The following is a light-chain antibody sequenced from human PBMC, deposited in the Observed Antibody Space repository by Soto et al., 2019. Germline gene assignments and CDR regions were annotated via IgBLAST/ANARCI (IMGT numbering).Light chain of an antibody. CDR3: VSFTVHYSYV. Sequence: HSVLTQPASVSGSPGQSITISCTGTSGDVGAYDFVPWYQHHPGKAPRLVIYDVSRRPAGASDRFSGSKSGSTASLTISSLQAEDEADYYCVSFTVHYSYVFGTGTKVTVL. CDR2: DVS. CDR1: SGDVGAYDF. V-gene: IGLV2-14*01. J-gene: IGLJ1*01.